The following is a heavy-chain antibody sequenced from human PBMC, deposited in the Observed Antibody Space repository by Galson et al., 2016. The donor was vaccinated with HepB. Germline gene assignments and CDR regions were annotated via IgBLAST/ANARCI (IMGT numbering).Heavy chain of an antibody. CDR1: GYSFPYYW. Sequence: SGAEVKKAGESLKISCKASGYSFPYYWIGWVRQKPGKGLEWMWIIYPGDSEIRYSPSFQGQVTMSVDKSISTAFLQWSSLKASDTAMDYCARQYNFWSGYSESYYGMDVWGQGTTVTVSS. D-gene: IGHD3-3*01. V-gene: IGHV5-51*01. CDR2: IYPGDSEI. CDR3: ARQYNFWSGYSESYYGMDV. J-gene: IGHJ6*02.